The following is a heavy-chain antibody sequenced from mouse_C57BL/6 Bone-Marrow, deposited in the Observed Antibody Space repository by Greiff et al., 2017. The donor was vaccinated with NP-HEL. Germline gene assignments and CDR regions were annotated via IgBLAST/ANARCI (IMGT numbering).Heavy chain of an antibody. J-gene: IGHJ4*01. CDR2: ISNLAYSI. CDR1: GFTFSDYG. Sequence: EVKLMESGGGLVQPGGSLKLSCAASGFTFSDYGMAWVRQAPRKGPEWVAFISNLAYSIYYADTVTGRFTISRENAKNTLYLEMSSLRSEDTAMYYCARLFDYDVGYAMDYWGQGTSVTVSS. V-gene: IGHV5-15*01. CDR3: ARLFDYDVGYAMDY. D-gene: IGHD2-4*01.